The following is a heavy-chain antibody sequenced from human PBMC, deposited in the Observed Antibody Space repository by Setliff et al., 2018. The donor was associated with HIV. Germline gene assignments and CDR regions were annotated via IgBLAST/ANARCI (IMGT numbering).Heavy chain of an antibody. CDR1: GFTFNYHA. CDR3: ARDNWGRPYIIDAFDI. J-gene: IGHJ3*02. Sequence: GGSLRLSCAASGFTFNYHAMTWVRQAPGKGLEWVSGISGSGDSTFYAHSVKGRFTISRDNARNSLHLQMDNLRAEDTAVYYCARDNWGRPYIIDAFDIWGQGTMVTVSS. D-gene: IGHD7-27*01. V-gene: IGHV3-23*01. CDR2: ISGSGDST.